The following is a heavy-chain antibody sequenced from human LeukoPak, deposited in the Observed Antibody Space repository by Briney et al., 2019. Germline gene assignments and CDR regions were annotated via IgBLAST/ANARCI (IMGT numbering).Heavy chain of an antibody. Sequence: SETLSLTCAASGGSIGSDDYSWTWIRQPPGTGLEWIGYISHSGSTYYNPYLKSRVTISVDRSKNQFSLKLNSVTAADTAVYYCARHASDFWSGSSGFFDYWGQGTLVTVSS. J-gene: IGHJ4*02. V-gene: IGHV4-30-2*01. CDR1: GGSIGSDDYS. CDR2: ISHSGST. D-gene: IGHD3-3*01. CDR3: ARHASDFWSGSSGFFDY.